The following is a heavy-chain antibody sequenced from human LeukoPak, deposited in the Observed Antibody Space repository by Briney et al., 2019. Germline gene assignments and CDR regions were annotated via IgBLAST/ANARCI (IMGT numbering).Heavy chain of an antibody. D-gene: IGHD4-11*01. CDR2: MNPNSGNT. CDR1: GYTFTGYD. J-gene: IGHJ4*02. CDR3: ARGPHILTTVSETGDY. Sequence: ASVKVSCKASGYTFTGYDINWVRQATGQGLEWMGWMNPNSGNTGYAQKFQGRVTITRNTSISTAYMELSSLRSEDTAVYYCARGPHILTTVSETGDYWGQGTLVTVSS. V-gene: IGHV1-8*01.